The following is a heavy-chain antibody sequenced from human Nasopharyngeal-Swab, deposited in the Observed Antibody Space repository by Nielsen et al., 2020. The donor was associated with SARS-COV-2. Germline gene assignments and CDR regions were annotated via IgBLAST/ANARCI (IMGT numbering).Heavy chain of an antibody. CDR1: GYSFTSYW. D-gene: IGHD3-22*01. CDR3: ARPGVENYYDSSGYYADAFDI. Sequence: ESLKISCKGSGYSFTSYWITWVRQMPGKGLEWMGRIDPSDSYTNYSPSFQGHVTISADKSISTAYLQWSSLKASDTAMYYCARPGVENYYDSSGYYADAFDIWGQGTMVTVSS. CDR2: IDPSDSYT. V-gene: IGHV5-10-1*01. J-gene: IGHJ3*02.